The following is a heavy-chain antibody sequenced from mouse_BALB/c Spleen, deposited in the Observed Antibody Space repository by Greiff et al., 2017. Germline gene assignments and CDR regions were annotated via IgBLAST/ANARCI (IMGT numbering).Heavy chain of an antibody. J-gene: IGHJ4*01. CDR2: IRNKANGYTT. CDR3: ARRDYRLYAMDD. V-gene: IGHV7-3*02. D-gene: IGHD2-14*01. Sequence: EVMLVESGGGLVQPGGSLRLSCATSGFTFTDYYMSWVRQPPGKALEWLGFIRNKANGYTTEYSASVKGRFTISRDNSQSILYLQMNTLRAEDSATYYCARRDYRLYAMDDWGQGTSVTVSS. CDR1: GFTFTDYY.